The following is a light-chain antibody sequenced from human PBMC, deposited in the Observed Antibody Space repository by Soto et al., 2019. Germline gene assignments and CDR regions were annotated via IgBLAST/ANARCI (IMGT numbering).Light chain of an antibody. CDR3: QVWDSSTVV. Sequence: SYELTQPLSVSVALGQTARINCGGNNIGTKSVHWYQQKPGQAPVLVIYRDNNRPSGIPERFSGSNSGNTATLTISRAQAGDEADYSCQVWDSSTVVFGGGTKLTVL. CDR1: NIGTKS. CDR2: RDN. J-gene: IGLJ2*01. V-gene: IGLV3-9*01.